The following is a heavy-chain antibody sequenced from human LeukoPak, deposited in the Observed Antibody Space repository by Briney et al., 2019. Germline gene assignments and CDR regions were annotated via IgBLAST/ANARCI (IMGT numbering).Heavy chain of an antibody. Sequence: GGSLRLSCAASGFTLSNFWMSWVRQTPGKGLEWVANIKQDGTETYYVDSVKGRFTISRDNAKNSLYLQMNNLRVEDTAVYYCARRGWFGELFPANYWGQGTLVTVSS. J-gene: IGHJ4*02. CDR3: ARRGWFGELFPANY. D-gene: IGHD3-10*01. CDR1: GFTLSNFW. V-gene: IGHV3-7*01. CDR2: IKQDGTET.